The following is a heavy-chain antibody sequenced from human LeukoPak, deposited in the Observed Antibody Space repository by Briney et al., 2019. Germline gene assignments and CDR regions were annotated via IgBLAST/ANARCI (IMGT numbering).Heavy chain of an antibody. D-gene: IGHD1-14*01. CDR3: ARGAIRIGLFDY. V-gene: IGHV4-59*01. J-gene: IGHJ4*02. CDR1: GGSISSYY. CDR2: IYYSGST. Sequence: SETLSLTCTVSGGSISSYYWSWIRQPPGKGLEWIGYIYYSGSTNYNPSLKSRVTISVDTSKNQFSLKLSSVTAADTAVYYCARGAIRIGLFDYWGQGTLVTVSS.